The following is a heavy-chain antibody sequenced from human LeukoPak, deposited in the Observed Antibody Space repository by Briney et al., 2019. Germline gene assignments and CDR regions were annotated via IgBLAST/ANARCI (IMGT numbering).Heavy chain of an antibody. Sequence: ASVKVSCKASGGTFSSYAISWVRQAPGQGLEWMGRINPNSGGTNYAQKFQGRVTMTRDTSISTAYMELSRLRSDDTAVYYCARDYYDSSGYYSLWGQGTLVTVSS. CDR2: INPNSGGT. J-gene: IGHJ4*02. D-gene: IGHD3-22*01. CDR1: GGTFSSYA. CDR3: ARDYYDSSGYYSL. V-gene: IGHV1-2*06.